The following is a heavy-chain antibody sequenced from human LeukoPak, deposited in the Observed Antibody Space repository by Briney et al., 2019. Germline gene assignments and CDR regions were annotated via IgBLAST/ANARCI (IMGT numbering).Heavy chain of an antibody. D-gene: IGHD3-9*01. V-gene: IGHV3-33*01. Sequence: PGGSLRLSCAASGFTFSSYGMHWVRQAPGKGLEWVAVIWYDGSNKYYADSVKGRFTISRDNSKNTLYLQMNSLRAEDTAVYYCASDILTGPDAFDIWGQGTMVTVSS. CDR3: ASDILTGPDAFDI. CDR1: GFTFSSYG. J-gene: IGHJ3*02. CDR2: IWYDGSNK.